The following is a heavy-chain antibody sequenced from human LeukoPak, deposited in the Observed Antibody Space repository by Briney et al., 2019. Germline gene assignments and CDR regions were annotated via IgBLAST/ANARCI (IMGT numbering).Heavy chain of an antibody. J-gene: IGHJ5*02. CDR2: IYTSGST. V-gene: IGHV4-4*07. D-gene: IGHD4-17*01. CDR3: ARSRKYGAVTTYSWFDP. Sequence: PSETQSLTCTVSGGSISSYYWSWIRQPAGKGLEWIGRIYTSGSTNYNPSLKSRVTMSVDTSKNQFSLKLSSVTAADTAVYHCARSRKYGAVTTYSWFDPWGQGTLVIVSS. CDR1: GGSISSYY.